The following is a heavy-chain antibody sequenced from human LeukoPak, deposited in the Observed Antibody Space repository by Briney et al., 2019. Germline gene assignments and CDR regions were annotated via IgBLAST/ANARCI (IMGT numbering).Heavy chain of an antibody. CDR2: INPNSGGT. V-gene: IGHV1-2*06. D-gene: IGHD3-10*01. Sequence: GASVKVSCKASGYTFTGYYMHWVRQAPGQGLEWMGRINPNSGGTNYAQKFQGRVTMTRDTSISTAYMELSRLRSDDTAVYYCARERGDYYGSEYYFDYWGQGTLVTVSS. J-gene: IGHJ4*02. CDR3: ARERGDYYGSEYYFDY. CDR1: GYTFTGYY.